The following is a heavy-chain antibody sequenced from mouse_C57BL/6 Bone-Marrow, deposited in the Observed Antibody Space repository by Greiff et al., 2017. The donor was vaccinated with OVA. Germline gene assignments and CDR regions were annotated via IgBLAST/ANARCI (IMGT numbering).Heavy chain of an antibody. V-gene: IGHV1-81*01. J-gene: IGHJ2*01. Sequence: VKLMESGAELARPGASVKLSCKASGYTFTSYGISWVKQRTGQGLEWIGEIYPRSGNTYYNEKFKGKATLTADKSSSTAYMELRSLTSEDSAVYFCARGSLLRYYFDYWGQGTTLTVSS. D-gene: IGHD1-1*01. CDR2: IYPRSGNT. CDR3: ARGSLLRYYFDY. CDR1: GYTFTSYG.